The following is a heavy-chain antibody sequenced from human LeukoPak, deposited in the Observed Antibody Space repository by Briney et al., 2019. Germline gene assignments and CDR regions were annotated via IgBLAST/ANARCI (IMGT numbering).Heavy chain of an antibody. CDR3: AGDSSAAPHSY. V-gene: IGHV3-7*01. CDR1: GFTFSGYL. J-gene: IGHJ4*02. D-gene: IGHD2-15*01. CDR2: IKEEGSEK. Sequence: AGGSLRLSCAASGFTFSGYLMSWVRQAPGKGLEWVANIKEEGSEKYYVDSVKGRFIISRDNVKNSLYLQMNSLRAEDTAVYYCAGDSSAAPHSYWGQGTLVTVFS.